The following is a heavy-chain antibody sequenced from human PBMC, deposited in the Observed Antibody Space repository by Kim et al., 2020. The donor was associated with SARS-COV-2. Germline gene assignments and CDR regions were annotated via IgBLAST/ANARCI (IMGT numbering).Heavy chain of an antibody. D-gene: IGHD3-3*01. CDR2: ISSSGGAK. Sequence: GGSLRLSCAASGFTFSSFEMNWVCQAPGKGLEWVSYISSSGGAKKYADSVKGRFTISRDNAENSLSLQMNSLRADDTAVYYCASGVDFWTGYHLDFWGQGALVTVSS. V-gene: IGHV3-48*03. CDR3: ASGVDFWTGYHLDF. J-gene: IGHJ4*02. CDR1: GFTFSSFE.